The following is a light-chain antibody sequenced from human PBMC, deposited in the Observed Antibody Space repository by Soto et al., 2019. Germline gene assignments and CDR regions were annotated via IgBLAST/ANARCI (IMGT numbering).Light chain of an antibody. Sequence: PGASATLSSRASQSLSGDYLAWYQRKPGQPPRLLIYGASNRAAGIPDRFSGSGSGTDFTLTINRLEPEDFAVYYCQQFGRSSLYTFGQGTKLDI. CDR3: QQFGRSSLYT. CDR2: GAS. J-gene: IGKJ2*01. CDR1: QSLSGDY. V-gene: IGKV3-20*01.